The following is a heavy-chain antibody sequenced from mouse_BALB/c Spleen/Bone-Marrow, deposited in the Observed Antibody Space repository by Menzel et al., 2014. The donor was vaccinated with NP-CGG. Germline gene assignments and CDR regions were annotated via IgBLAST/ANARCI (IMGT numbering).Heavy chain of an antibody. V-gene: IGHV1-63*02. CDR2: IYPGGGYT. CDR3: AIHGEAMDY. J-gene: IGHJ4*01. CDR1: GYTFTNYW. Sequence: VHLVESGAELVRPGTSVRMSCKAAGYTFTNYWIGWVKQRPGHGLEWVGDIYPGGGYTNYNEKFKGKATLTADTSSSTAYMQLSSLTSEDSAVYYCAIHGEAMDYWGQGTSVTVSS.